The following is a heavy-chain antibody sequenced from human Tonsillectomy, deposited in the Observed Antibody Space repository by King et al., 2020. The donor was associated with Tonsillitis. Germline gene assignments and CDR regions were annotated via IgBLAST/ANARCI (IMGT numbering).Heavy chain of an antibody. V-gene: IGHV1-18*01. Sequence: QLVQSGAEVKKSGASVKVSCKASGYTFTSYGISWVRQAPGQGLEWMGWSSAHNGYTNYAQKLQGRVTMTTDTSTSTAYMELRSLRSDDTAAYYCARDYCNTTSCYNGYWGQGTLVTVSS. CDR3: ARDYCNTTSCYNGY. J-gene: IGHJ4*02. CDR1: GYTFTSYG. CDR2: SSAHNGYT. D-gene: IGHD2-2*02.